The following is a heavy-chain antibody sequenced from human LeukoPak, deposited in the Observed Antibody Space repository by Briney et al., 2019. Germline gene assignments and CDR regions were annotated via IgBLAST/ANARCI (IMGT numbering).Heavy chain of an antibody. V-gene: IGHV4-39*01. CDR3: ARHIVVVPAAFNWFDP. Sequence: SETLSLTCTVSGGSISSSSYYWGWIRQPPGKGLEWIGSIYCSGSTYYNPSLKSRVTISVDTSKNQFSLKLSSVTAADTAVYYCARHIVVVPAAFNWFDPWGQGTLVTVSS. CDR2: IYCSGST. J-gene: IGHJ5*02. CDR1: GGSISSSSYY. D-gene: IGHD2-2*01.